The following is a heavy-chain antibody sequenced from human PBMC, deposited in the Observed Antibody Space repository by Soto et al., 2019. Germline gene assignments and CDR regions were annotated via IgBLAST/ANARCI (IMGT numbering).Heavy chain of an antibody. V-gene: IGHV3-21*01. D-gene: IGHD3-3*01. J-gene: IGHJ6*03. Sequence: GGSLRLSCASSGFTFSSYSMNWGRQAPGKGLEWVSSISSSSSCIYYADSVKGRFTISRDNAKNSLYLQMNSLRAEDTAVYYCARDGDFWINNYMDVWGKGTTVTVSS. CDR1: GFTFSSYS. CDR2: ISSSSSCI. CDR3: ARDGDFWINNYMDV.